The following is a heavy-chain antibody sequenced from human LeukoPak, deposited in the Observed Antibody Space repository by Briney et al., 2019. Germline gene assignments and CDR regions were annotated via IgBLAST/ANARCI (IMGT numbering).Heavy chain of an antibody. CDR2: ISGSGGST. Sequence: GGSLRLSCAASGFTFSSYAMSWVRQAPGKGLEWVSAISGSGGSTYYADSVKGRFTISRDNSKNTLYLQMNSLRAEDTAVYYCAKDSPTYYYDSSGYYLRNDAFDIWGQGTMVTVSS. CDR3: AKDSPTYYYDSSGYYLRNDAFDI. D-gene: IGHD3-22*01. CDR1: GFTFSSYA. V-gene: IGHV3-23*01. J-gene: IGHJ3*02.